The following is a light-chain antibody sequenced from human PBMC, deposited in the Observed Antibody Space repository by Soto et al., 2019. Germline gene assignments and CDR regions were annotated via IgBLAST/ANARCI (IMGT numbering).Light chain of an antibody. CDR1: QSVSSSY. J-gene: IGKJ5*01. CDR2: GAS. CDR3: QQRGT. V-gene: IGKV3-20*01. Sequence: EIVLTQSPGTLSLSPGERATLSCRASQSVSSSYLAWYQQKPGQAPRLLIYGASSRAIGIPDRLTGSGSGTDFTLTISRLEPEDFAVYYCQQRGTFGQGTRLEIK.